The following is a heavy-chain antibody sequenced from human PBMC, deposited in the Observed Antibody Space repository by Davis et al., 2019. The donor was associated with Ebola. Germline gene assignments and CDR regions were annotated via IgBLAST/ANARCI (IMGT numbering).Heavy chain of an antibody. Sequence: GESLKISCAASGFTFSTYSMSWVRQAPGKGLEWVSSISSDSDYIYYADSAKGRFTISRDNAKNSLFLQMNSLRAEDTAVYYCVRDGIATFGKVKYYYGMDVWGKGTTVTVSS. D-gene: IGHD6-13*01. CDR3: VRDGIATFGKVKYYYGMDV. CDR2: ISSDSDYI. V-gene: IGHV3-21*01. J-gene: IGHJ6*04. CDR1: GFTFSTYS.